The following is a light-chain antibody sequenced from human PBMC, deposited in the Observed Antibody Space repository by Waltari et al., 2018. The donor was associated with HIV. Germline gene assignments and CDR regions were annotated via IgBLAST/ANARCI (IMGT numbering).Light chain of an antibody. Sequence: SVVTQPPSASGTPGQRVTISCSGNTSNLGSHYVFWYQHLPGTAPKLLIHRNDQRPSGVPDRFSGSTSGTSASLAISGLRSEDEADYYCVTWDDSLRGVVFGGGTKVAVL. CDR2: RND. J-gene: IGLJ2*01. CDR1: TSNLGSHY. V-gene: IGLV1-47*01. CDR3: VTWDDSLRGVV.